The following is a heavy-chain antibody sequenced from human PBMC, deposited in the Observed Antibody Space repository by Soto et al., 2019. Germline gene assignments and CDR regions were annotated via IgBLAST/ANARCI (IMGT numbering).Heavy chain of an antibody. V-gene: IGHV3-21*01. Sequence: GGSLRLSCAASGFTFRSYSMNWVRQAPGKGLEWVSSISTTGNYIYYPDSVKGRFTISRDNAKNSLYLEMNSLRADDTAVYYCARHAVLGGRDYYYGMDVWGQGTTVTVSS. CDR1: GFTFRSYS. J-gene: IGHJ6*02. CDR3: ARHAVLGGRDYYYGMDV. CDR2: ISTTGNYI. D-gene: IGHD2-8*02.